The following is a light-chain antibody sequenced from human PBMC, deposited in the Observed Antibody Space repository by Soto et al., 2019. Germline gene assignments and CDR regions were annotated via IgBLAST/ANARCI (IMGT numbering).Light chain of an antibody. CDR2: DAS. J-gene: IGKJ5*01. CDR1: QSISSW. Sequence: DIQITQSPSTLSASVGDRVTITCRASQSISSWLAWYQQKPGKAPKLLIYDASNLQSGVPSRFSGSVSGTEFTLTISSLQPDDFATYYCQQYKSYSPITFGQGTRLEIK. V-gene: IGKV1-5*01. CDR3: QQYKSYSPIT.